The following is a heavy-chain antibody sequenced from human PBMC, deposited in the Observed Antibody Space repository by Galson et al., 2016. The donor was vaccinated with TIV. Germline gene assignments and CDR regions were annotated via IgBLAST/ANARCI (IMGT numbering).Heavy chain of an antibody. J-gene: IGHJ4*02. Sequence: SVKVSCKASGYTFTSYGFGWVRQAPGQGLEWMGWISTYNGNTNYAQKFQGRVTLTTETSTSTASMELRGLTSDDTAMYYCARAADTWTDVPFGYWGQGTLVTVSS. CDR1: GYTFTSYG. D-gene: IGHD1-1*01. V-gene: IGHV1-18*01. CDR3: ARAADTWTDVPFGY. CDR2: ISTYNGNT.